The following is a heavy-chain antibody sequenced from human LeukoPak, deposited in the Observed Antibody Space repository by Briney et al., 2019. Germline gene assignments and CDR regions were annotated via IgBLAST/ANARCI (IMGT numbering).Heavy chain of an antibody. CDR3: ARGSIAAAGLFDY. D-gene: IGHD6-13*01. CDR1: GFTFSTYP. J-gene: IGHJ4*02. CDR2: ISNDGDDK. Sequence: PGGFLRLSCAASGFTFSTYPIHWVRQAPGKGLEWLAVISNDGDDKHYTDSVKGRFTISRDNAKNSLYLQMNSLRAEDTAVYYCARGSIAAAGLFDYWGQGTLVTVSS. V-gene: IGHV3-30-3*01.